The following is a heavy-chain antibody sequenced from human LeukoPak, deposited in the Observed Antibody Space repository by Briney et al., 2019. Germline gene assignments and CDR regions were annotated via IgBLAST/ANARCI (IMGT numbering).Heavy chain of an antibody. Sequence: SETLSLTCAVSGYSISSGYFWGWIRQPPGKGLEWIGSIYHSGSTYYNPSLKSPVTLSADTSKNQFTLKLSAVTTADTAVYYCARRLASRSFDPWGQGTLVTVSS. CDR3: ARRLASRSFDP. CDR1: GYSISSGYF. CDR2: IYHSGST. J-gene: IGHJ5*02. D-gene: IGHD6-6*01. V-gene: IGHV4-38-2*01.